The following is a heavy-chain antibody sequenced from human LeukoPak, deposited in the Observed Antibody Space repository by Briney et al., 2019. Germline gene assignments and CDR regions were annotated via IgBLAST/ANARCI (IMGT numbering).Heavy chain of an antibody. D-gene: IGHD3-22*01. CDR3: ARRWEYYYDSSGWPAAFDI. CDR1: GYTFTSYG. J-gene: IGHJ3*02. V-gene: IGHV1-18*01. Sequence: GASVKVSCKASGYTFTSYGISWVRQAPGQGLEWMGWISAYNGNTNYAQKLQGRVTMTTDTSTSTAYMELRSLRSDDTAVYYCARRWEYYYDSSGWPAAFDIWGQGTMVTVSS. CDR2: ISAYNGNT.